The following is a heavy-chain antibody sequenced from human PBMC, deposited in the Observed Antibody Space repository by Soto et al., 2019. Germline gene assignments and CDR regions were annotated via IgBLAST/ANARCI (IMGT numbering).Heavy chain of an antibody. D-gene: IGHD6-19*01. CDR2: IYWDDDK. Sequence: SGPTLVKPTQPLTLTCTFSGFSLSTSGVGVGWIRQPPGKSLECLALIYWDDDKRYSPSLKHRLTITKDASKNQVVLTTTNMGPVDTATYYCAHRLSSGWYFDYWGQGTLVTVSS. J-gene: IGHJ4*02. CDR3: AHRLSSGWYFDY. CDR1: GFSLSTSGVG. V-gene: IGHV2-5*02.